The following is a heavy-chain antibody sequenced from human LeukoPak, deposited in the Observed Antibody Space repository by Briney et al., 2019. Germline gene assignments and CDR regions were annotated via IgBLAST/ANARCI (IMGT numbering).Heavy chain of an antibody. V-gene: IGHV1-18*01. CDR2: ISAYNGNT. CDR3: ARDNSVGDNAWWFDP. J-gene: IGHJ5*02. D-gene: IGHD1-26*01. Sequence: ASVKVSCKASGYTFSSYGISWVRQAPGQGLEWMGWISAYNGNTDYAQKLQGRVTMTRNTSISTAYMELSSLRSEDTAVYYCARDNSVGDNAWWFDPWGQGTLVTVSS. CDR1: GYTFSSYG.